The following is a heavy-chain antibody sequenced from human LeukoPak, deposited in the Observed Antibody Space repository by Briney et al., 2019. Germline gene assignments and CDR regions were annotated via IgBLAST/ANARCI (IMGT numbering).Heavy chain of an antibody. CDR3: ARGSNSDTAMVFKMGFDY. V-gene: IGHV1-2*02. J-gene: IGHJ4*02. CDR1: GYTFTGYY. Sequence: ASVTVSFKASGYTFTGYYMHWVRQAPGQGLEWMGWINPNSGGTNYAQKFQGRVTMTRDTSISTAYMELGRLRSDDTAVYYCARGSNSDTAMVFKMGFDYWGQGTLVTVSS. CDR2: INPNSGGT. D-gene: IGHD5-18*01.